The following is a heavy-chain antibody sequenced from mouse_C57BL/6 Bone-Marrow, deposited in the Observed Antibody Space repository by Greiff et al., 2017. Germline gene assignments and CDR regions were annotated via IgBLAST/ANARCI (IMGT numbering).Heavy chain of an antibody. CDR2: IDPSDSYT. CDR1: GYTFTSYW. J-gene: IGHJ1*03. Sequence: QVQLQQPGAELVMPGASVKLSCKASGYTFTSYWMHWVKQRPGQGLEWIGEIDPSDSYTNYNQKFKGKSTLTVDKSSSTAYMQLSSLTSEDSAVYCCARDYYDYDDWYFDVWGTGTTVTVSS. V-gene: IGHV1-69*01. CDR3: ARDYYDYDDWYFDV. D-gene: IGHD2-4*01.